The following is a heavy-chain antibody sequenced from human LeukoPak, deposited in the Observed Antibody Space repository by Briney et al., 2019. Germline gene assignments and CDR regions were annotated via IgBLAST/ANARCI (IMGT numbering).Heavy chain of an antibody. Sequence: PSVTFSCKASGFTSTSSAMQWVRQARGQRLEWIGWIVVGSGNTNYAQKFQERVTITRDMSTSTAYMELSSLRSEDTAVYYCAADRNSIAAAVGMDGWGQGATVTVSS. CDR2: IVVGSGNT. CDR1: GFTSTSSA. V-gene: IGHV1-58*02. CDR3: AADRNSIAAAVGMDG. D-gene: IGHD6-13*01. J-gene: IGHJ6*02.